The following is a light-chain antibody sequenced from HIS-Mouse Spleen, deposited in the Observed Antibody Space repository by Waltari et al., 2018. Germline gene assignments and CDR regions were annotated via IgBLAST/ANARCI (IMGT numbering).Light chain of an antibody. V-gene: IGKV4-1*01. CDR2: WAS. CDR1: QSVLYSSNNKNY. Sequence: DIVMTQSPDSLAVSLGERATINCKSSQSVLYSSNNKNYLAWYQQKPGQPPKLLIYWASTRESGVPDRVSGSGSGTDFTLTISSLQAEDVAVYYCQQYDSTPFTFGPGTKVDIK. CDR3: QQYDSTPFT. J-gene: IGKJ3*01.